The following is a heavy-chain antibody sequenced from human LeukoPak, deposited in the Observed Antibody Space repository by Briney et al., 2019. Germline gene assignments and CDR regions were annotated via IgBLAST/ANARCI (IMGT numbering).Heavy chain of an antibody. J-gene: IGHJ6*02. CDR2: ISSSGSTI. Sequence: GGSLRLSCAASGFTISSYEMNWVRQAPGKGLEWVSYISSSGSTIYYADSVKGRFTISRDNAKNSLYLQMNSLRAEDTAVYYCARDPSGSYNGAFDYYYGMDVWGQGTTVTVSS. CDR3: ARDPSGSYNGAFDYYYGMDV. D-gene: IGHD1-26*01. V-gene: IGHV3-48*03. CDR1: GFTISSYE.